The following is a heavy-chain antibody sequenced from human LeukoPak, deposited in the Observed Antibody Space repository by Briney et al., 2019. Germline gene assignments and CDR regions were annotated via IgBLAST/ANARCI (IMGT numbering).Heavy chain of an antibody. CDR3: ASYQEGAYTYYYGMDV. D-gene: IGHD2-2*01. V-gene: IGHV4-39*07. CDR1: GGSISSSSYY. CDR2: IYYSGST. Sequence: SETLSLTCTVSGGSISSSSYYWGWIRQPPGKGLEWIGNIYYSGSTYYNLSLKSRVTISVDTSKNQFSLKLSSVTAADTAVYYCASYQEGAYTYYYGMDVWGQGTTVTVSS. J-gene: IGHJ6*02.